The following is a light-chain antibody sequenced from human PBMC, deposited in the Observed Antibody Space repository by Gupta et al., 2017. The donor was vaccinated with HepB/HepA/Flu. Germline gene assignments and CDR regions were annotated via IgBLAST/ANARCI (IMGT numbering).Light chain of an antibody. V-gene: IGLV3-21*04. CDR3: QGFYSNSDPVV. CDR2: YDS. J-gene: IGLJ2*01. Sequence: SSVLTQPPAVSVATGTTARITCGGNNIGSQSVHWYQQKPAKAPALVIYYDSDRRSGIPERFSGSNSGNAPTLTISRVVDADDADYYCQGFYSNSDPVVFGVGTKLTVL. CDR1: NIGSQS.